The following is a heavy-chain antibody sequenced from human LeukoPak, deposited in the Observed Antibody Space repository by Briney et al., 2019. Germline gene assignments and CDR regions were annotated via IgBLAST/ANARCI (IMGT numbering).Heavy chain of an antibody. CDR3: ARGMSEMAALGAEYFQH. D-gene: IGHD5-24*01. V-gene: IGHV1-2*06. CDR1: GYPFTRSY. J-gene: IGHJ1*01. Sequence: ASLKVSCTASGYPFTRSYMHRTRQAPGHGLEGRGRSNPNSAGTNYAQTTQGTVTMTRDTSISTAYMELSRLRSDDTAVYYCARGMSEMAALGAEYFQHWGQGTLVTVSS. CDR2: SNPNSAGT.